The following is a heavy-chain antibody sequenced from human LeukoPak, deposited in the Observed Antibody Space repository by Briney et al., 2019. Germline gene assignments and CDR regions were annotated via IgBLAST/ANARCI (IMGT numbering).Heavy chain of an antibody. CDR1: GGSFSGYY. J-gene: IGHJ4*02. Sequence: SETLSLTCAVYGGSFSGYYWSWIRQPPGKGLEWIGEINHSGSTNYNPSLKSRVTISVDTSKNQFSLKLSSVTAADTAVYYCARFVGARGYWGQGTLVTVSS. V-gene: IGHV4-34*01. D-gene: IGHD1-26*01. CDR3: ARFVGARGY. CDR2: INHSGST.